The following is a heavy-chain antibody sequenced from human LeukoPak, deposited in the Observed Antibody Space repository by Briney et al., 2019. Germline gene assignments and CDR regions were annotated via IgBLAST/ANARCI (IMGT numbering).Heavy chain of an antibody. CDR3: AANPRRSSTRRHAFDI. J-gene: IGHJ3*02. CDR2: INHSGST. V-gene: IGHV4-34*01. CDR1: GGSFSGYY. D-gene: IGHD2-2*01. Sequence: SETLSLTCAVYGGSFSGYYWSWIRQPPGKGLGWIGEINHSGSTNYNPSLKSRVTISVDTSKNQFSLKLSSVTAADTAVYYCAANPRRSSTRRHAFDIWGQGTMVTVSS.